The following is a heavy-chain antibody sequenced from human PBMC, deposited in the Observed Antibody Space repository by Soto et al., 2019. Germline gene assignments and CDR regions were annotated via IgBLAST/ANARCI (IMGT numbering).Heavy chain of an antibody. CDR3: ATLYGDYGGFDQ. CDR1: EFTFSYTW. Sequence: GGSLRLSCAASEFTFSYTWMNWVHQAPGKGLEWVGRIKSKGDGGTADYATPVKDRFAISRDDLKKTLYLQMNSLKTEDTGVYFCATLYGDYGGFDQWGQGTLVTVSS. J-gene: IGHJ4*02. D-gene: IGHD4-17*01. V-gene: IGHV3-15*07. CDR2: IKSKGDGGTA.